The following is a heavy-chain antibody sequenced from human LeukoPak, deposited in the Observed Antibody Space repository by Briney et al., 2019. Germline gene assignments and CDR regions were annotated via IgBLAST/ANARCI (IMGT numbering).Heavy chain of an antibody. Sequence: SETLSLTCAVYGGSFSGYYWSWIRQPPGKGLEWLGEINHSGSTNYNPSLKSRVTISVDTSKNQFSLKLSSVTAADTAVYYCAGSSRPAAGTVWFDPWGQGTLVTVSS. J-gene: IGHJ5*02. CDR2: INHSGST. D-gene: IGHD6-13*01. V-gene: IGHV4-34*01. CDR1: GGSFSGYY. CDR3: AGSSRPAAGTVWFDP.